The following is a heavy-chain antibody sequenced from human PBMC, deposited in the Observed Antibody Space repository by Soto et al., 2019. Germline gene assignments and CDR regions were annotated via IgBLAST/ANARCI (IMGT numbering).Heavy chain of an antibody. D-gene: IGHD4-17*01. CDR1: GGGFSGHS. V-gene: IGHV1-69*01. CDR2: IIPIFRTT. CDR3: ARDQSTTTVTTFWFDP. J-gene: IGHJ5*02. Sequence: CVKVSGEAAGGGFSGHSISGVGQAPGQGLERMGGIIPIFRTTNYAQKFQGRVTIPPDDSTDTAYIELSSLRSEDTAVYYCARDQSTTTVTTFWFDPWGHGTLVT.